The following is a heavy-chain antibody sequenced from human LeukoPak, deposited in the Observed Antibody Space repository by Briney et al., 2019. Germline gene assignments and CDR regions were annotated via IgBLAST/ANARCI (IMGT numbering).Heavy chain of an antibody. V-gene: IGHV1-69*13. CDR3: ARDLYYDTKRKGLDY. J-gene: IGHJ4*02. CDR1: GYTFTSYG. Sequence: GASVKVSCKASGYTFTSYGISWVRQAPGQGLEWMGGIIPIFGTANYAQKFQGRVTITADESTSTAYMELSSLRSEDTAVYYCARDLYYDTKRKGLDYWGQGTLVTVSS. CDR2: IIPIFGTA. D-gene: IGHD3-22*01.